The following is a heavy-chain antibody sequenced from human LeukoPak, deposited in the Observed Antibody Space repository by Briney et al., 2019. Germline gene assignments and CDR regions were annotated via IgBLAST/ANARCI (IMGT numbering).Heavy chain of an antibody. J-gene: IGHJ4*02. D-gene: IGHD5/OR15-5a*01. Sequence: PSETLSLTCTVSGGSISSGGYYWSWIRQPPGKGLEWIGYIYHSGSTYYNPSLKSRVTISVDRSKNQFSLKLSSVTAADTAVYYCAKGITSTPRRDYFDYWGQGTLVTVSS. CDR3: AKGITSTPRRDYFDY. CDR1: GGSISSGGYY. V-gene: IGHV4-30-2*01. CDR2: IYHSGST.